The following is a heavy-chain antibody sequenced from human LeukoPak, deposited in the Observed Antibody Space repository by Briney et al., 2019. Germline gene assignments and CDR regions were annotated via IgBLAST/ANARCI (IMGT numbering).Heavy chain of an antibody. Sequence: GGSLRLSCAASGFNIRDFWMTWVRQAPGKGLEWVANIKEDGTEKHLVDSVKGRFTISRDNSKNTLYLQMNSLRAEDTAVYYCAKAHYDSSGYYSLPFDYWGQGTLVTVSS. CDR3: AKAHYDSSGYYSLPFDY. J-gene: IGHJ4*02. CDR1: GFNIRDFW. D-gene: IGHD3-22*01. V-gene: IGHV3-7*03. CDR2: IKEDGTEK.